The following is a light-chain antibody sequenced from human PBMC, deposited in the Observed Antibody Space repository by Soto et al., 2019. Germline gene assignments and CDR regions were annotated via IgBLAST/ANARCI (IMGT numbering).Light chain of an antibody. CDR1: QSVSNNY. J-gene: IGKJ5*01. CDR3: QQYGTLPIT. Sequence: EIVLTPSPGTLSLSPGERATLSCRASQSVSNNYLAWYQQKPGQAPRLFIYGASSRATGIPDRFSGSGSGTDFTLTIGRLEPEDFAVYYCQQYGTLPITFGQGTRLEIK. CDR2: GAS. V-gene: IGKV3-20*01.